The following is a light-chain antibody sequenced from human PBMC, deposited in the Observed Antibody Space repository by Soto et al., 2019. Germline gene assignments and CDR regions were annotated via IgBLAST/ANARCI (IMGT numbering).Light chain of an antibody. J-gene: IGKJ2*01. Sequence: EIVLTQSPGTLSLSPGERATLSCRASQSVSRRFLAWYQQKPGQAPRLLIYGASSRATGIPARFSCTASGTDFTLTISRLDPEEFAVYYCQQYGSSPYTFSLAAKLEIK. V-gene: IGKV3-20*01. CDR1: QSVSRRF. CDR2: GAS. CDR3: QQYGSSPYT.